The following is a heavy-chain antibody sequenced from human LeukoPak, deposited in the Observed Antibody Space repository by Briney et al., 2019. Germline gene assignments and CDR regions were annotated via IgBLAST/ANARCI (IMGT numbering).Heavy chain of an antibody. D-gene: IGHD5-18*01. Sequence: ASVTVSCTASGYTFTSYYMHWVRQAPGQGLEWMGIINPSGGSTSYAQKFQGRVTVTRDTSTSTVYMELSSLRSEDTAVYYCARARAVDTDMLDYWGQGTLVTVSS. V-gene: IGHV1-46*01. CDR2: INPSGGST. CDR3: ARARAVDTDMLDY. CDR1: GYTFTSYY. J-gene: IGHJ4*02.